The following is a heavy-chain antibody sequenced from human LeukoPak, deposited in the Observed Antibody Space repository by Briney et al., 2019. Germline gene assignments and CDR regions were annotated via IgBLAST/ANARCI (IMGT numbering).Heavy chain of an antibody. D-gene: IGHD4-23*01. J-gene: IGHJ4*02. Sequence: SETLSLTCTVSGGSISSYFWTWIRQPAGKGLEWIGRIYSGGSTIYNPSLNSRVTMSLDTSKNQFSLKLISVTAADTAVYYCARNSGDYWGQGTLVTVSS. CDR3: ARNSGDY. CDR1: GGSISSYF. V-gene: IGHV4-4*07. CDR2: IYSGGST.